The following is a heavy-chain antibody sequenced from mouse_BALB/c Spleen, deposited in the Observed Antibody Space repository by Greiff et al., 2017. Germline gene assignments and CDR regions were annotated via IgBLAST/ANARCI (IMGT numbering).Heavy chain of an antibody. D-gene: IGHD2-14*01. J-gene: IGHJ3*01. CDR2: ISSGGST. Sequence: EVKLVESGGGLVKPGGSLKLSCAASGFTFSSYAMSWVRQTPEKRLEWVASISSGGSTYYPDSVKGRFTISRDNARNILYLQMSSLRSEDTAMYYCARGLYYRYDDPFAYWGQGTLVTVSA. CDR3: ARGLYYRYDDPFAY. CDR1: GFTFSSYA. V-gene: IGHV5-6-5*01.